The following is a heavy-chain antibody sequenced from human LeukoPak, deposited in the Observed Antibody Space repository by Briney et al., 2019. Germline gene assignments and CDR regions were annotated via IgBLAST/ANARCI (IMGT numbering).Heavy chain of an antibody. CDR2: IITNLAST. D-gene: IGHD5-12*01. CDR1: GRAFSGYT. CDR3: ALAFSGYDRWFPEPPDQ. J-gene: IGHJ4*02. Sequence: VTVSCKASGRAFSGYTITWVRQAPGQGLEWVGGIITNLASTNYAQKFQGRVAISADDSTSTAYMQLRSLTSEDAAFYYCALAFSGYDRWFPEPPDQWGQGTLVTVSS. V-gene: IGHV1-69*01.